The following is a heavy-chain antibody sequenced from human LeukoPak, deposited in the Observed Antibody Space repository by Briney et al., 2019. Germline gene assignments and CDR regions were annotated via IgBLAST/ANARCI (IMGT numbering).Heavy chain of an antibody. J-gene: IGHJ4*02. CDR3: ASNELSIAVAGDTNSNFDY. CDR1: GDSITSSSHH. CDR2: INHSGST. Sequence: SETLSLTCSVSGDSITSSSHHWGWIRQSPGKGLEWIGEINHSGSTNYNPSLKSRVTISVDTSKNQFSLKLSSVTAADTAVYYCASNELSIAVAGDTNSNFDYWGQGTLVTVSS. V-gene: IGHV4-39*07. D-gene: IGHD6-19*01.